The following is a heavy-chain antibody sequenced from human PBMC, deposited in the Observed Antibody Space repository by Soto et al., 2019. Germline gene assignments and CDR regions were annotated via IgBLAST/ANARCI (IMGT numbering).Heavy chain of an antibody. CDR1: GFTFSNYW. D-gene: IGHD2-2*01. Sequence: PGGSLRLSCAASGFTFSNYWMTWVRQAPGKGLEWVANINQDGSETYYVDSVKGRFTISRDNAKNSLYLQMNSLRAEDTAVYYCARDCSSISCYVVYWGQGMLVTVSS. CDR2: INQDGSET. V-gene: IGHV3-7*01. CDR3: ARDCSSISCYVVY. J-gene: IGHJ4*02.